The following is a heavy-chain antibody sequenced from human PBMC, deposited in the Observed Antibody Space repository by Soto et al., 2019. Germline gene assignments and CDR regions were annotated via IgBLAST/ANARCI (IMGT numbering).Heavy chain of an antibody. CDR2: IIPIFGTS. J-gene: IGHJ3*01. Sequence: QVLLVQSGAEVKKPGSSVKVSCKASGGAFSTSSINWVRQAPGQGLEWMGGIIPIFGTSDYAQRFQGRVPITADECKKTAFMELSSLRSDDTAVYYCARRQEFGGNADAFDLWGQGTMVTVSS. CDR3: ARRQEFGGNADAFDL. CDR1: GGAFSTSS. D-gene: IGHD2-15*01. V-gene: IGHV1-69*12.